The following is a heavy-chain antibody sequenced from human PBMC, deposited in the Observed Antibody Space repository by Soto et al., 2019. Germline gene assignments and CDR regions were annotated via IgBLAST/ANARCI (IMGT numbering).Heavy chain of an antibody. CDR2: IIPIFGTA. D-gene: IGHD3-22*01. CDR1: GGTFSSYA. Sequence: SVKVSCKASGGTFSSYAISWVRQAPGQGLEWMGGIIPIFGTANYAQKFQGRVTITADESTSTAYMELSSLRSEDTAVYYCARDRKYYYDSSGYCLGYWGQGXLVTVYS. V-gene: IGHV1-69*13. J-gene: IGHJ4*02. CDR3: ARDRKYYYDSSGYCLGY.